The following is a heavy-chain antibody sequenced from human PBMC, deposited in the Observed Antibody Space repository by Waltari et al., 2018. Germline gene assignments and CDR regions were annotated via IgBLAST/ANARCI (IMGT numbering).Heavy chain of an antibody. CDR2: MNPNSGNT. CDR3: VIIEAPIFGVVHY. CDR1: GYTFTSYD. V-gene: IGHV1-8*01. Sequence: QVQLVQSGAEVKKPGASVKVSCKASGYTFTSYDINWVRQATGQGLEWMGWMNPNSGNTGYAQKFQGRVTMTRNTSISTAYMELSSLRSEDTAVYYCVIIEAPIFGVVHYWGQGTLVTVSS. D-gene: IGHD3-3*01. J-gene: IGHJ4*02.